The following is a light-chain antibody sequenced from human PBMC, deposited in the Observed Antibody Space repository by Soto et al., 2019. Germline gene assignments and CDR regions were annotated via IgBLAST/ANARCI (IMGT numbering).Light chain of an antibody. V-gene: IGKV1-5*03. CDR3: HPYSTPPLT. J-gene: IGKJ4*01. CDR2: KAS. Sequence: DIQMTQSPSTLSASVGDSVSITCRASQSIHIWLAWYQQKPGKAPKLLIYKASNLQNGVPSRFSGSGSGTEFTLTISSLQPDDFENYYCHPYSTPPLTSGGGTTVEIK. CDR1: QSIHIW.